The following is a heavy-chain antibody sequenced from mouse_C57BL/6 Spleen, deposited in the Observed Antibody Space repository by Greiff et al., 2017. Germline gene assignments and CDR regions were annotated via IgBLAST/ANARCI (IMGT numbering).Heavy chain of an antibody. CDR3: ARDYDGYCGY. V-gene: IGHV1-64*01. J-gene: IGHJ3*02. CDR2: IHPNSGST. CDR1: GYTFTSYW. Sequence: VQLQQSGAELVKPGASVKLSCKASGYTFTSYWMHWVKQRPGQGLEWIGMIHPNSGSTNYNEKFKSKATLTVDKSSSTAYMQLSSLTSEDSAVYYCARDYDGYCGYWGQGTLVTVSA. D-gene: IGHD2-3*01.